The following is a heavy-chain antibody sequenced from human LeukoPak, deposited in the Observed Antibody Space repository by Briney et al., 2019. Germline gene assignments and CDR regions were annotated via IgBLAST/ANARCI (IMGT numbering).Heavy chain of an antibody. CDR3: AKVLRAVTTTLDAFDI. Sequence: QPGRSLRLSCAASGFTFSSYGMHWVRQTPGKGQEWAAVISYDGSNKYYADSVKGRFTISRDNSKNTLYLQMNSLRAEDTAVYYCAKVLRAVTTTLDAFDIWGQGTMVTVSS. D-gene: IGHD4-17*01. V-gene: IGHV3-30*18. J-gene: IGHJ3*02. CDR2: ISYDGSNK. CDR1: GFTFSSYG.